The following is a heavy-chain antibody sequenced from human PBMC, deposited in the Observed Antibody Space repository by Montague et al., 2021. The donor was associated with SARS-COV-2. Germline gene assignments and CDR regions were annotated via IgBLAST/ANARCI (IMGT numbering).Heavy chain of an antibody. V-gene: IGHV3-53*04. CDR3: ARDLTYGSGRSYYYGMDV. D-gene: IGHD3-10*01. J-gene: IGHJ6*02. CDR2: INSGGST. Sequence: SLRLSCAASGFTVSSNYMSWVRQAPGKGLEWVSGINSGGSTYYADSVEGRFTIPRHNSKNKLYLQMNILRAEDTAVYYCARDLTYGSGRSYYYGMDVWGQGTTVTVSS. CDR1: GFTVSSNY.